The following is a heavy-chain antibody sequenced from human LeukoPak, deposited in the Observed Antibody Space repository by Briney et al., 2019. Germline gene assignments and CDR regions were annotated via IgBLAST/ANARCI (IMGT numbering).Heavy chain of an antibody. D-gene: IGHD5-24*01. J-gene: IGHJ4*02. V-gene: IGHV3-21*01. Sequence: GGSLRLSCTASGFTFSSYSMNWVRQAPGKGLEWVSSISNTGKIIYYADSEKGRFTISRDNAKESLYLQMNSLRAEDTAVYYCARGIGDGYNYPAAYWGQGTLLTVSS. CDR2: ISNTGKII. CDR3: ARGIGDGYNYPAAY. CDR1: GFTFSSYS.